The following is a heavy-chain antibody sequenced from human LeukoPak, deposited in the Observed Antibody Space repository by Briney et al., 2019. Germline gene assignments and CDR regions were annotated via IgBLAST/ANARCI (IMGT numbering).Heavy chain of an antibody. CDR2: ISAYNGNT. CDR1: GYTFTSYG. D-gene: IGHD3-22*01. J-gene: IGHJ4*02. CDR3: ARDGMYYYDSSGYQPLFDF. V-gene: IGHV1-18*01. Sequence: ASVKVSCKASGYTFTSYGISWVRQAPGQGLEWMGWISAYNGNTGYAQKLQGRVTITTDTSTSTAYMDLRSLRSDDTAVYYCARDGMYYYDSSGYQPLFDFWGQGTLVTVSS.